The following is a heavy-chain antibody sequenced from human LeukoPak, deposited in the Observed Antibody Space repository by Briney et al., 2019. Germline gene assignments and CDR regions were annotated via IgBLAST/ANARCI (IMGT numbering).Heavy chain of an antibody. D-gene: IGHD1-26*01. CDR2: IFYTGST. CDR3: ARAASWYSYFDL. Sequence: KTSETLSLTCTVSGGSISSYYWSWIRQPPGKGLEWIGFIFYTGSTNYNPSLKSRLTISVDTSKNQFSLKLSSLTAADTAVYFCARAASWYSYFDLWGQGVLVTVSS. V-gene: IGHV4-59*01. CDR1: GGSISSYY. J-gene: IGHJ4*02.